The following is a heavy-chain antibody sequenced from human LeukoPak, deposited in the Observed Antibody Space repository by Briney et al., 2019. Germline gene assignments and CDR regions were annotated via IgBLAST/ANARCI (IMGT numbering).Heavy chain of an antibody. CDR3: AHRPHAFDI. V-gene: IGHV2-5*02. CDR1: GFSLTTSGVG. J-gene: IGHJ3*02. CDR2: IYWDDDK. Sequence: GPTLVNPTQTLTLTCTFSGFSLTTSGVGVGWIRQPPGKTLEWLAHIYWDDDKRYSPSLKSRLTISKDTSKNQVVLTMTNMDPVDTATYYCAHRPHAFDIWGQGTMVTVFS.